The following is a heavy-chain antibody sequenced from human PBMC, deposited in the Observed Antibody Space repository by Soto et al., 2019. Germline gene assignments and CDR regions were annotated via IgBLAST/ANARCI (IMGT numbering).Heavy chain of an antibody. CDR3: TRGRLPHYYDSSGYQRSDH. Sequence: GGSLRLSCAASGFPFSSYSMSWFRQAPGKGLEWVGFIRSKAYGGTTEYAASVKGRFTISRDDSKSIAYLQMNSLKTEDTAVYYCTRGRLPHYYDSSGYQRSDHWGQGTLVTVSS. CDR1: GFPFSSYS. V-gene: IGHV3-49*03. J-gene: IGHJ4*02. D-gene: IGHD3-22*01. CDR2: IRSKAYGGTT.